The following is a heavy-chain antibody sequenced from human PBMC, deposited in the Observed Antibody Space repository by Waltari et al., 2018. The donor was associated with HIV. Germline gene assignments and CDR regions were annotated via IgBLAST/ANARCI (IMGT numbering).Heavy chain of an antibody. Sequence: VQLVESGGALVKPGGSLRLSCEVSGFSFRRYAMNWVRQAPGRVRQWLSYISNDSKDIYYEQSLKGLFTSSRDNAKSSVFVQMDNLREADTATYYCAATVTTRGTFDYWGQGTVVAV. CDR3: AATVTTRGTFDY. V-gene: IGHV3-21*05. J-gene: IGHJ4*02. CDR1: GFSFRRYA. D-gene: IGHD4-17*01. CDR2: ISNDSKDI.